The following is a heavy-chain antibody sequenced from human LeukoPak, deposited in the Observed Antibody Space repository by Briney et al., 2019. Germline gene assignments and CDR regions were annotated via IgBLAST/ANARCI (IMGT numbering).Heavy chain of an antibody. Sequence: PSETLSLTCAVSGGSISSGGYPWSWIRQPPGKGLEWIGYIYYSGSTNYNPSLKSRVTISVDTSKNQFSLKLSSVTAADTAVYYCVRDLRLWSGYTNWFDPWGQGTLVTVSS. CDR3: VRDLRLWSGYTNWFDP. J-gene: IGHJ5*02. CDR1: GGSISSGGYP. D-gene: IGHD3-3*01. V-gene: IGHV4-61*08. CDR2: IYYSGST.